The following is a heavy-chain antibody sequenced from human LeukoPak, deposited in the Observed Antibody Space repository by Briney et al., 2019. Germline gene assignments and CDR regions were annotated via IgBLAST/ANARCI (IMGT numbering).Heavy chain of an antibody. D-gene: IGHD1-26*01. Sequence: SETLSLTCAVSGGSISSSNWWSWVRQPPGKGLEWIGEIYHSGSTNYNPSLKSRVTMSVDTSKNQFSLKLSSVTAADTAVYYCARVVRELPDAFGTWGQGAMVTVSS. CDR2: IYHSGST. CDR3: ARVVRELPDAFGT. J-gene: IGHJ3*02. V-gene: IGHV4-4*02. CDR1: GGSISSSNW.